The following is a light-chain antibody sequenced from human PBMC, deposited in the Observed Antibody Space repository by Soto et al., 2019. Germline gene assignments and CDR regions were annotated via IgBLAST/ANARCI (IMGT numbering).Light chain of an antibody. Sequence: DLQMTQSPSSLSASVGDRVTITCRASQGISSRLAWHQQKPGKGPKCLIFDASSLQSGVSSRFSGSGSGTDFTLTISSLQPEDFATYYCQQYDDYPITFGQGTRLEIK. J-gene: IGKJ5*01. CDR1: QGISSR. CDR3: QQYDDYPIT. CDR2: DAS. V-gene: IGKV1D-16*01.